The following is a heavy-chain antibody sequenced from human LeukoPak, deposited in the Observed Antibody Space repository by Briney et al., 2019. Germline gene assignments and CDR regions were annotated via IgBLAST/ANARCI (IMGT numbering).Heavy chain of an antibody. D-gene: IGHD6-13*01. CDR3: AKTRPLDSSSWSHGDY. CDR1: GFTFSSYA. Sequence: GGSLRLSCAASGFTFSSYAMNWVRQAPGKGLEWVSVISGSGGSTYYADSVKGRFTISRDNSKNTLYLQMNSLRAEDTAVYYCAKTRPLDSSSWSHGDYWGHGTLVTVSS. V-gene: IGHV3-23*01. CDR2: ISGSGGST. J-gene: IGHJ4*01.